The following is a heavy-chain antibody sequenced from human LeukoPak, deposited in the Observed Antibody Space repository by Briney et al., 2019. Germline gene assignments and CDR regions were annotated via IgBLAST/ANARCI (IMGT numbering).Heavy chain of an antibody. D-gene: IGHD5-18*01. CDR2: ISWNSGSI. J-gene: IGHJ4*02. CDR3: AKDSGYSYGYGDFDY. V-gene: IGHV3-9*01. Sequence: GGSLRLSCAASGFTVSSNYMSWVRQAPGKGLEWVSGISWNSGSIGYADSVKGRFTISRDNAKNSLYLQMNSLRAEDTALYYCAKDSGYSYGYGDFDYWGQGTLVTVSS. CDR1: GFTVSSNY.